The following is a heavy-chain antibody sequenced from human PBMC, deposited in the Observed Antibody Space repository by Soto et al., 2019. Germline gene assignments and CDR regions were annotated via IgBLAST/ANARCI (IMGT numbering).Heavy chain of an antibody. D-gene: IGHD3-3*01. CDR2: IYYSGST. J-gene: IGHJ6*03. Sequence: TAETLSLTCTVSGGSISSGGYYWSWIRQHPGKGLEWIGYIYYSGSTYYNPSLKSRVTISVDTSKNQFSLKLSSVTAADTAVYYCARDTYDFWSGYSREYYYYMDVWGKGTTVTVSS. CDR1: GGSISSGGYY. CDR3: ARDTYDFWSGYSREYYYYMDV. V-gene: IGHV4-31*03.